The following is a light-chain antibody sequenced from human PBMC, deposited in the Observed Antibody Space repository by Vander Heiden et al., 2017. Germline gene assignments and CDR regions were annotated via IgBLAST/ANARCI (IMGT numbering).Light chain of an antibody. J-gene: IGLJ2*01. CDR1: SSNVGSNS. V-gene: IGLV1-47*01. CDR2: RDF. Sequence: QFVLTQPPPASGPPRQRVTISCSGSSSNVGSNSVYWYQHLPGTAPKLLIYRDFQRPSGVPDRFSASKSGTSASLAISGLRSEDEAHYYCAAWDDSLSVVFGGGTKLTVL. CDR3: AAWDDSLSVV.